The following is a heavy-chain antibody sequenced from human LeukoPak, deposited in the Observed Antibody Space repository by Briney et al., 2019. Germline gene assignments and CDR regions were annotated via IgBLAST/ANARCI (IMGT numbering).Heavy chain of an antibody. Sequence: GGSLRLSCAASGFTFSTYEMNWVRQAPGKGLEWVPYISSSGSTIYYADSVKGRFIISRDNAKNSLYLQMNSLRAEDTAVYYCARDQYYGSGRIDYWGQGSLVTVSS. CDR1: GFTFSTYE. V-gene: IGHV3-48*03. J-gene: IGHJ4*02. CDR2: ISSSGSTI. CDR3: ARDQYYGSGRIDY. D-gene: IGHD3-10*01.